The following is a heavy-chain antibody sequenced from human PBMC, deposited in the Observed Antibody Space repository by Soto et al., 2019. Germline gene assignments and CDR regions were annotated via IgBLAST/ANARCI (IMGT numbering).Heavy chain of an antibody. V-gene: IGHV1-18*01. Sequence: QVQLVQSGAEVKKPGASLKVSCKASGYTFSNFGVSWVRQAPGQGLEWIGWIDPDNGDTNYGQKFQGRATMTTDTFTNTAYMEVRGLRSDDTAVYYCARGVRVSAYLDYYIDVGGEGTMVTVSS. CDR3: ARGVRVSAYLDYYIDV. CDR1: GYTFSNFG. CDR2: IDPDNGDT. J-gene: IGHJ6*03. D-gene: IGHD3-10*02.